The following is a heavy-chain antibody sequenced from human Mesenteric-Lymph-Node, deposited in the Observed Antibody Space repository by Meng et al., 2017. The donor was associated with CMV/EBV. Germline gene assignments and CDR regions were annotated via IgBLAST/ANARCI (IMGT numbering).Heavy chain of an antibody. Sequence: ASVKVSCKASGYTFTDYYMHWVRQAPGQGLEWMGWINPKSGGTNYAQNFQGRVTMTRDTSISTAYMELSRLSSDDTAVYYCARDAYDSTGYYPNHWGQGTLVTVSS. CDR2: INPKSGGT. CDR1: GYTFTDYY. D-gene: IGHD3-22*01. J-gene: IGHJ5*02. V-gene: IGHV1-2*02. CDR3: ARDAYDSTGYYPNH.